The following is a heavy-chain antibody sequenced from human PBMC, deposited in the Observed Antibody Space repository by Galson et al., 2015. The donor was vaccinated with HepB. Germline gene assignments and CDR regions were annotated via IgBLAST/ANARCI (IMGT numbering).Heavy chain of an antibody. CDR1: GLIFRNFA. CDR2: ITGSGERT. V-gene: IGHV3-23*01. CDR3: AKDYGDRGFDL. J-gene: IGHJ4*02. D-gene: IGHD4-17*01. Sequence: SLRLSCAASGLIFRNFAMSWVRQAPGKGLEWVSGITGSGERTYYTGSVKGRFTISRDNSKNTLFLQMYSLRAEDTAVYYCAKDYGDRGFDLWGQGTLVTVSS.